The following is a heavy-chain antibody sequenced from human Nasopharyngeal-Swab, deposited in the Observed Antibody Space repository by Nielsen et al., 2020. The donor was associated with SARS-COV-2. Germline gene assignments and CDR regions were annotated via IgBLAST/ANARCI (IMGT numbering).Heavy chain of an antibody. Sequence: GRSLRLSCAASGLGFSNYEMNWVRQAPGKGLEWISYISTTTATIYYADSVKGRFTISRDNSKNSLSLQMNSLRAEDTAVYYCAREVPYSCHDDAFDFWGQGTMVTVSA. CDR3: AREVPYSCHDDAFDF. CDR1: GLGFSNYE. CDR2: ISTTTATI. J-gene: IGHJ3*01. V-gene: IGHV3-48*03. D-gene: IGHD5-12*01.